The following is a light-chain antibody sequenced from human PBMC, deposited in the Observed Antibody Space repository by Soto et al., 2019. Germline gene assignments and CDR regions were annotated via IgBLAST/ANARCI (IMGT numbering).Light chain of an antibody. V-gene: IGKV3D-15*01. CDR3: QQYNNWPPVT. CDR2: AAS. CDR1: QTLSTN. J-gene: IGKJ3*01. Sequence: EIVLTQSPGTLSLSPGERATLSCRASQTLSTNSLAWYQQRPGQTPRLLIYAASTRDTDIPDRFNGSGSGTEFTLTISSLQSEDFAVYFCQQYNNWPPVTFGPGTKVDI.